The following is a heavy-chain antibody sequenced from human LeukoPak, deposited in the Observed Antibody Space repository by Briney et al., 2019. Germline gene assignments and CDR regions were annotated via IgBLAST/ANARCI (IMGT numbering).Heavy chain of an antibody. V-gene: IGHV4-34*01. Sequence: SETLSLTCAVHYGALSGYYWTWIRQSPGKGLEWIGEIHHSGASNYNASLKSRVAISLDTSKNQFSLQLTSMTAADTAVYFCARVGGQRRSWLDLWGQGTLVSVTS. D-gene: IGHD5-24*01. CDR1: YGALSGYY. CDR2: IHHSGAS. J-gene: IGHJ5*02. CDR3: ARVGGQRRSWLDL.